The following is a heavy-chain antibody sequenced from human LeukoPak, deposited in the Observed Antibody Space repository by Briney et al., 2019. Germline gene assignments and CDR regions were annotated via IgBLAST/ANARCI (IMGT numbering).Heavy chain of an antibody. D-gene: IGHD4-23*01. CDR3: VRDRGYSTFDY. J-gene: IGHJ4*02. V-gene: IGHV3-7*01. CDR2: MKEDGGEI. CDR1: VFTFSNYW. Sequence: GGSLRLSCAASVFTFSNYWTSWVRQSPGKGLEWVANMKEDGGEINYVDSVEGRFTISRDNAKNSLYLQMNSLRVDDTAVYYCVRDRGYSTFDYWGQGTLVTVSS.